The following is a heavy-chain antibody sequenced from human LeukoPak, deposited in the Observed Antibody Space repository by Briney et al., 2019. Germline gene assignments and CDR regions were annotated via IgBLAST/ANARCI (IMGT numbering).Heavy chain of an antibody. V-gene: IGHV1-69*01. J-gene: IGHJ6*03. CDR3: AVMTTVKYYYYYYYMDV. D-gene: IGHD4-11*01. CDR2: IIPIFGTA. CDR1: GGTFSSYA. Sequence: SSVKVSCKASGGTFSSYAISWVRQAPGQGLEWMGGIIPIFGTANYAQKFQGRVTITADESTSTAYMELSSLRSEDTAVYYCAVMTTVKYYYYYYYMDVWGKGTTVTVSS.